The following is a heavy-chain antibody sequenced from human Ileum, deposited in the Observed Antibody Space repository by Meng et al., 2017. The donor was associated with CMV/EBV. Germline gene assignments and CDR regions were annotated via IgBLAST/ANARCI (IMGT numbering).Heavy chain of an antibody. V-gene: IGHV4-34*01. J-gene: IGHJ4*02. CDR1: GGSFSGYY. CDR3: AFVDSSSWYDY. Sequence: SETLSLPCAVYGGSFSGYYWSWIRQPPGKGLEWIGEINHSGSTNYNPSLKSRVTISVDTSKNQFSLKLSSVTAADTAVYYCAFVDSSSWYDYWGQGTLVTVSS. D-gene: IGHD6-13*01. CDR2: INHSGST.